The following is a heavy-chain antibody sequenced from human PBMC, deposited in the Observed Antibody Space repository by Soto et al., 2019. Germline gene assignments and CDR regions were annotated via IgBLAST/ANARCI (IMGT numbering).Heavy chain of an antibody. D-gene: IGHD3-3*01. CDR3: ARERHTYFGVVIRPYYMDV. CDR2: ISSSSSYI. Sequence: GGSLRLSCAASGFTFSSYSMNWVRQAPGKGLEWVSSISSSSSYIYYADSVKGRFTISRDNAKNSLYLQMNSLRAEDTAVYYCARERHTYFGVVIRPYYMDVWGKGTTVTVSS. J-gene: IGHJ6*03. V-gene: IGHV3-21*01. CDR1: GFTFSSYS.